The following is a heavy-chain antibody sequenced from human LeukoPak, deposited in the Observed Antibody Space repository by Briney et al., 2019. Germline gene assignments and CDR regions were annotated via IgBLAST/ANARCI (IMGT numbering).Heavy chain of an antibody. Sequence: GGSLRLSCAASGFTFSSFGFHWVRQGPCKGLELVALIWYDGSNKYYADSVKGRFTISRDNSENTLYLKLNRLRAEDTAVYYCARDLIVGTNMYSGAFDYWGQGTLVSVSS. CDR2: IWYDGSNK. CDR1: GFTFSSFG. CDR3: ARDLIVGTNMYSGAFDY. D-gene: IGHD1-26*01. V-gene: IGHV3-33*01. J-gene: IGHJ4*02.